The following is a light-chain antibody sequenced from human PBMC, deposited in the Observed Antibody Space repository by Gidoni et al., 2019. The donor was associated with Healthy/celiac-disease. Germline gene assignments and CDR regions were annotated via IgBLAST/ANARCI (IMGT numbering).Light chain of an antibody. J-gene: IGKJ3*01. CDR1: QSVSSY. Sequence: VLTQSPAPLSLSPGERATLSCRASQSVSSYLAWYPQKPGQAPRLLIYDASNRATGIRARFSGSGSGTDFTLTISSLEPEDFAVYYCQQRSNWPPAFGPGTKVDIK. CDR3: QQRSNWPPA. V-gene: IGKV3-11*01. CDR2: DAS.